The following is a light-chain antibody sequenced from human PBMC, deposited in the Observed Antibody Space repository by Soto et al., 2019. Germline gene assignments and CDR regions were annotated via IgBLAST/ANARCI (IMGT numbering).Light chain of an antibody. CDR1: QSLLHSNGYNY. V-gene: IGKV2-28*01. J-gene: IGKJ2*01. CDR3: MQSLQTPPT. CDR2: LGS. Sequence: DLVMTQSALSLPVTPGEPASISCRSSQSLLHSNGYNYLNWYLQKPGQSPQLLIYLGSNRAAGVPDRFSGSGSGTDFTLKISRVEAEDLGVYYCMQSLQTPPTFGQGTKLEIK.